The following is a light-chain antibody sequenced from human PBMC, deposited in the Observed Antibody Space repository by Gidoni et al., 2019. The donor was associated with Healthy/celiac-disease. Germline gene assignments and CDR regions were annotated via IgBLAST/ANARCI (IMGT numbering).Light chain of an antibody. J-gene: IGKJ3*01. Sequence: EIVLTQSPATLSLSPGERATPSCRASQSVSSYLAWCQQKPGQAPRLLIYDASNRATGIPARFSGSGSGTDFTLTISSLEPEDFAVYYCQQRSNWPPGSTFXPXTKVDIK. CDR3: QQRSNWPPGST. CDR2: DAS. CDR1: QSVSSY. V-gene: IGKV3-11*01.